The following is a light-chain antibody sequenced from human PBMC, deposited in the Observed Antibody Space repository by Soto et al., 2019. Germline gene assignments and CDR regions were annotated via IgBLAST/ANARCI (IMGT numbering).Light chain of an antibody. J-gene: IGLJ2*01. CDR3: SSYAGSNNLV. CDR1: SSDVGGYNY. V-gene: IGLV2-8*01. CDR2: EVS. Sequence: QSALTQPPSASGSPGQSVTISCTGTSSDVGGYNYVSWYQHHPGKAPQLMVSEVSKPPSGVPDRFSGSKSGNTASLAGSGLQVEDEADYYCSSYAGSNNLVFGGGTKLTVL.